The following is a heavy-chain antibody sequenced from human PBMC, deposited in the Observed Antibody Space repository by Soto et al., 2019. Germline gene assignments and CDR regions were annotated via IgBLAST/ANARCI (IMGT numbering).Heavy chain of an antibody. J-gene: IGHJ4*02. D-gene: IGHD1-7*01. Sequence: QAQLVQSGAEVKKPGASVKVSCKASGYTFTGYDINWVRQATGQGLEWMGWMNPNSGNTGYAQNFQGRVTMTRDNSITTAYMELTRLRDDDSAVYYCAVEKVRTTGIEFWGQGTLVTVSS. V-gene: IGHV1-8*01. CDR3: AVEKVRTTGIEF. CDR2: MNPNSGNT. CDR1: GYTFTGYD.